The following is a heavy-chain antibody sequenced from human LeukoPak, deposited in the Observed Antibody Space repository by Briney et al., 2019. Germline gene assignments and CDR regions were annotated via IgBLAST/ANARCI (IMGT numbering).Heavy chain of an antibody. D-gene: IGHD3-10*01. CDR2: INSDGSII. CDR1: GFASSSYW. Sequence: GGSLRLSCGPSGFASSSYWMNWVRQAPGKGLVWVSGINSDGSIINYADSVKGRFTISRDNSKNTLYLQMNSLRAEDTAVYYCARAGTWVRGVFDYWGQGTLVTVSS. CDR3: ARAGTWVRGVFDY. V-gene: IGHV3-74*01. J-gene: IGHJ4*02.